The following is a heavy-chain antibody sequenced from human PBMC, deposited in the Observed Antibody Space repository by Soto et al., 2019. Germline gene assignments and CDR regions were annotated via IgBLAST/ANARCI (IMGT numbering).Heavy chain of an antibody. J-gene: IGHJ6*04. CDR2: IYHSGST. V-gene: IGHV4-30-2*01. D-gene: IGHD3-10*01. Sequence: SETLSLTCAVSGGSISSGGYSWSWIRQPPGKGLEWIGYIYHSGSTYYNPSLKSRVTISVDRSKNQFSLKLSSVTAADTAVYYCARVYGSGSYPSFYNGMDVCGRGTTVTVSS. CDR3: ARVYGSGSYPSFYNGMDV. CDR1: GGSISSGGYS.